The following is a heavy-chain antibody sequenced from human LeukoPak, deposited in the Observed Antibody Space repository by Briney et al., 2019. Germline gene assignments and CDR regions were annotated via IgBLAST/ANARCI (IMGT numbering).Heavy chain of an antibody. Sequence: GGSLRLSCAASGFTFSSYGMNWVRQAPGKGLEWVSSISSSSSYIYYADSVKGRFTISRDNAKNSLYLQMNSLRAEDTAVYYCARGYCSGGSCYHWGQGTLVTVSS. V-gene: IGHV3-21*01. CDR1: GFTFSSYG. CDR2: ISSSSSYI. CDR3: ARGYCSGGSCYH. J-gene: IGHJ5*02. D-gene: IGHD2-15*01.